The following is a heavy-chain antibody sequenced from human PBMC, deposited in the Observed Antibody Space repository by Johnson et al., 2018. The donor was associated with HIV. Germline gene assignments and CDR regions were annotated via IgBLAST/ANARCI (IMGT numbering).Heavy chain of an antibody. Sequence: VQLVESGGVVVQPGGSLRLSCAASGFTFDDYTMHWVRQAPGKGLEWVSLLSWDGGSTYYADSVKGRFTISRDNSKNTRYRQMNSLRAEDTAVYYCAKGLGRYYEAFDIWGQGTMVTVSS. V-gene: IGHV3-43*01. J-gene: IGHJ3*02. CDR1: GFTFDDYT. CDR2: LSWDGGST. CDR3: AKGLGRYYEAFDI. D-gene: IGHD1-26*01.